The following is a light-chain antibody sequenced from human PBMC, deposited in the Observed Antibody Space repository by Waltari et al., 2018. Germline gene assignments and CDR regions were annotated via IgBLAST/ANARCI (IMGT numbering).Light chain of an antibody. J-gene: IGKJ3*01. V-gene: IGKV3-11*01. Sequence: EIVLTQSPVTLSLSPGERATLSCRASQSVGSYLAWYQQKPGQAPRLLIYAASNRATGIPARFRGSGSGTDFTLTISSLKPEDSAVYYCQHRAHWPPDATFGPGTKVDIK. CDR2: AAS. CDR1: QSVGSY. CDR3: QHRAHWPPDAT.